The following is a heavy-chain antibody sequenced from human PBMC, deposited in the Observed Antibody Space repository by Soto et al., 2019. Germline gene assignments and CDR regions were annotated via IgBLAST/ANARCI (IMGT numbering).Heavy chain of an antibody. V-gene: IGHV1-69*02. CDR3: ARGESYYGSSGYYPSGY. Sequence: SVKVSCKASGGTFSSYTISWVRQAPGQGLEWMGRIIPILGIANYAQKFQGRVTITADKSTSTAYMELSSLRSEDTAVYYCARGESYYGSSGYYPSGYWGQGTLVTVSS. D-gene: IGHD3-22*01. J-gene: IGHJ4*02. CDR2: IIPILGIA. CDR1: GGTFSSYT.